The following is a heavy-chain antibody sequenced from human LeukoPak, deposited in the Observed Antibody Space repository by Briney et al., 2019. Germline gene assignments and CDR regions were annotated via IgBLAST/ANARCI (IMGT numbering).Heavy chain of an antibody. D-gene: IGHD3-22*01. Sequence: ASVKVSCKASGYPFTGYYMHWVRQAPGQGLEWMGWINPNSGGTNYAQKFQGRVTMTRDTSISTAYMELSRLRSDDTAVYYCARDRGYYDSSGYLTYWGQGTLVTVSS. CDR3: ARDRGYYDSSGYLTY. CDR2: INPNSGGT. V-gene: IGHV1-2*02. J-gene: IGHJ4*02. CDR1: GYPFTGYY.